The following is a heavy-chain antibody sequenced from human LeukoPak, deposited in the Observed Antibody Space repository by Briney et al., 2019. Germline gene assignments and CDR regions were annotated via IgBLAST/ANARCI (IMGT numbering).Heavy chain of an antibody. J-gene: IGHJ6*02. D-gene: IGHD6-13*01. V-gene: IGHV4-59*01. CDR2: IYYSGST. CDR1: GGSFSSYY. CDR3: ARDLGSSWYGNYYYYGMDV. Sequence: NTSETLSLTCAVYGGSFSSYYWSWIRQPPGKGLEWIGYIYYSGSTNYNPSLKSRVTISVDTSKNQFSLKLSSVTAADTAVYYCARDLGSSWYGNYYYYGMDVWGQGTTVTVSS.